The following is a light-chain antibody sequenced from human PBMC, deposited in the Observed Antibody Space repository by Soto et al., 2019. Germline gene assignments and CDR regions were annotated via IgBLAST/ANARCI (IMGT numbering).Light chain of an antibody. J-gene: IGKJ3*01. CDR1: QDIGNY. Sequence: DIQMTQSPSSLSASVGDRVTITCQASQDIGNYLNWYQQKPGKAPKILIYETSNMEIGVPSRFSGSGSGTDFSLSISSLQPEDIATYYCQQHHSLPLTFGPGTKVDIK. CDR3: QQHHSLPLT. CDR2: ETS. V-gene: IGKV1-33*01.